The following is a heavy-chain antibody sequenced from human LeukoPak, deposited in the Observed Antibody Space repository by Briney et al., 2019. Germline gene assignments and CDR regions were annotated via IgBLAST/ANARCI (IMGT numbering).Heavy chain of an antibody. CDR1: GFTFSSYA. CDR2: ISGSGGST. Sequence: PGGSLRLSCAASGFTFSSYAMSWVRQAPGKGLEWVSAISGSGGSTYYADSVKGRFTISRDNSKNTLYLQMNSLRAADTAVYYCARAGITGRGQLAFDIWGQGTMVTVSS. V-gene: IGHV3-23*01. J-gene: IGHJ3*02. CDR3: ARAGITGRGQLAFDI. D-gene: IGHD1-20*01.